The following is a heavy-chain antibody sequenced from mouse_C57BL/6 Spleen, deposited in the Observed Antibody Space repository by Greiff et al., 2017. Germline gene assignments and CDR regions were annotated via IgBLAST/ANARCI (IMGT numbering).Heavy chain of an antibody. CDR3: ARSYYCSSPSYFDV. J-gene: IGHJ1*03. CDR1: GYAFSSYW. CDR2: IYPGDGDT. V-gene: IGHV1-80*01. D-gene: IGHD1-1*01. Sequence: QVQLQQSGAELVKPGASVKISCKASGYAFSSYWMNWVKQRPGKGLEWIGQIYPGDGDTNYNGKFKGKATLTADKTSSTAYMQLSSLTSEDSAVYFCARSYYCSSPSYFDVWGTGTTVTVSS.